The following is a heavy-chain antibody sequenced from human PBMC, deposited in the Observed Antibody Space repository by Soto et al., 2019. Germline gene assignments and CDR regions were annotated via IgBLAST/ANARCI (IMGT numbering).Heavy chain of an antibody. CDR3: VRRGDSSWYDAFDI. D-gene: IGHD6-13*01. CDR1: GFTFSSYA. J-gene: IGHJ3*02. V-gene: IGHV3-23*01. CDR2: ISGSGGST. Sequence: WGSLRLSCASSGFTFSSYAMSWVRQAPGKGLEWVSAISGSGGSTYYADSVKGRFTISRDNSKNTLYLQMNSLRAEDTAVYYCVRRGDSSWYDAFDIWGQGTMVTVSS.